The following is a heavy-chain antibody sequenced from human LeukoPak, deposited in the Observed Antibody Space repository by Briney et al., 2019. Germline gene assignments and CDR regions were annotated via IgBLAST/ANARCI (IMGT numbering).Heavy chain of an antibody. J-gene: IGHJ4*02. Sequence: GGSLRLSCAASGFTFSSYSMNWVRQAPGKGLEWVSSISSSSSYIYYADSVKGRFTISRDNAKSSLYLQMNSLRAEDTAVYYCARDLGSGFDYWGQGTLVTVSS. CDR1: GFTFSSYS. CDR2: ISSSSSYI. CDR3: ARDLGSGFDY. D-gene: IGHD5-12*01. V-gene: IGHV3-21*01.